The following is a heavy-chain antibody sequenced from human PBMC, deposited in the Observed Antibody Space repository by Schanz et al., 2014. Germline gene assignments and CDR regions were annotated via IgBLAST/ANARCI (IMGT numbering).Heavy chain of an antibody. Sequence: VQLVESGGGVVQPGGSLRLSCAASGFAFRNYGMHWVRQAPGKGLEWVSGISWNSGSIGYADSVKGRFTISRDDAKNSLYLQMNSLRAEDTALYYCAKDRQNRVNRVGYYYGMDVWGQGTTVTVSS. V-gene: IGHV3-9*01. J-gene: IGHJ6*02. CDR3: AKDRQNRVNRVGYYYGMDV. D-gene: IGHD3-16*01. CDR2: ISWNSGSI. CDR1: GFAFRNYG.